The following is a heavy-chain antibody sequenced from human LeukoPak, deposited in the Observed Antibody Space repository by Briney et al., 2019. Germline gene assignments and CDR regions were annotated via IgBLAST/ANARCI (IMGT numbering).Heavy chain of an antibody. Sequence: SETLSLTCNVSGGSISSFYWSWIRQPPGEGLEWIGCIYYSGSTNYNPSLKSRVTISVDTPNNQFSLILNSLTAADTAVYYCARHSSAWYGRLFDSWGQGTLVTVSS. CDR3: ARHSSAWYGRLFDS. CDR2: IYYSGST. V-gene: IGHV4-59*08. J-gene: IGHJ4*02. D-gene: IGHD6-19*01. CDR1: GGSISSFY.